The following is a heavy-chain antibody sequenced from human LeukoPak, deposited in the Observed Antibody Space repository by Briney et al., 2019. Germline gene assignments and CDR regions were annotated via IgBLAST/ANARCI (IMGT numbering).Heavy chain of an antibody. CDR2: LSDDGSNK. CDR1: RFTFSYFA. CDR3: AKDPHSSSWYYFDS. V-gene: IGHV3-30*18. J-gene: IGHJ4*02. Sequence: GGSLSLSCAASRFTFSYFAMHWVRQAPGKGLEWVAVLSDDGSNKFYADSVKGRFTISRDNSKNTLYLQMNSLRAEDTAFYYCAKDPHSSSWYYFDSWGQGTLVTVSS. D-gene: IGHD6-13*01.